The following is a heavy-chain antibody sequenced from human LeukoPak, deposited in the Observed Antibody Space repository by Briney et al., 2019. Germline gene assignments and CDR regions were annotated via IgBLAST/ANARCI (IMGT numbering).Heavy chain of an antibody. CDR1: GGSISSSSYY. CDR2: IYYSGTT. J-gene: IGHJ5*02. V-gene: IGHV4-39*07. CDR3: ARGEGSSMVRGVIFWFDP. Sequence: TSETLSLTCTVSGGSISSSSYYWGWIRQPPGKGLEWIGSIYYSGTTNYNPSLKSRVTISLDTSKTQFSLKLSSVTAVDTAVYYCARGEGSSMVRGVIFWFDPWGQGSLVTVSS. D-gene: IGHD3-10*01.